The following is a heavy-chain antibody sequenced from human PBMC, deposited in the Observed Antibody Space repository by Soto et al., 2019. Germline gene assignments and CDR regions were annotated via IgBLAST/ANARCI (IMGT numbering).Heavy chain of an antibody. CDR1: GFTFSSYA. CDR3: ARDKEYYDFWSDISPGRSDYGMDV. CDR2: ISYYGSNK. Sequence: GGSRRLSCAASGFTFSSYAMHWVRQAPGKGLEWVAVISYYGSNKYYADSVKGRFTISRDNSKNTLYLKMNSLRAEDTAVYYCARDKEYYDFWSDISPGRSDYGMDVWGHGTTV. D-gene: IGHD3-3*01. J-gene: IGHJ6*02. V-gene: IGHV3-30-3*01.